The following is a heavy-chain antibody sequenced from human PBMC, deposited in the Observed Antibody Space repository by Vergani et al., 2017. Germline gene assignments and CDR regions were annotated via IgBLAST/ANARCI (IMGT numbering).Heavy chain of an antibody. J-gene: IGHJ6*03. V-gene: IGHV3-23*01. CDR3: AKGGDSGSYSGHYYYMDV. CDR1: GFTFSSYA. D-gene: IGHD1-26*01. CDR2: ISGSGGST. Sequence: EVQLLESGGGLVQPGGSLRLSCAASGFTFSSYAMSWVRQAPGKGLEWVSAISGSGGSTYYADSVKGRCTISRVNSKNTLYLQMNSLRAEDTAVYYCAKGGDSGSYSGHYYYMDVWGKGTTVTVSS.